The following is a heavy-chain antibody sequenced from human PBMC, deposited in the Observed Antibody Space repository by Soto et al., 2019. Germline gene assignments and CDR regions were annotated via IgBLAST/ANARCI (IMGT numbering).Heavy chain of an antibody. CDR3: ARAYYSSTSGPPPV. D-gene: IGHD2-8*01. CDR2: ISSGSSDT. CDR1: GFTFSRVS. V-gene: IGHV3-21*02. Sequence: EVQLVESGGGLVKPGESLRLSCEASGFTFSRVSMNWVRQVPGKGLEWVASISSGSSDTWYADSVKGRFIISRDNAQNSLYLQMDDLRADDTAVYFCARAYYSSTSGPPPVGGQGTLVTVSS. J-gene: IGHJ4*02.